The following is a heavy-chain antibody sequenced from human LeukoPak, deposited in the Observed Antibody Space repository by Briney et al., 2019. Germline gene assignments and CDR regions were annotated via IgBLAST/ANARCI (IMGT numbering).Heavy chain of an antibody. CDR2: IKRDGSQR. CDR1: GFSFSSNW. V-gene: IGHV3-7*01. J-gene: IGHJ5*02. CDR3: ARLGLEVGGPNWFDP. D-gene: IGHD1-1*01. Sequence: GGSLRLSCAAPGFSFSSNWMGWVRQAPGKGLEWVAHIKRDGSQRYYLDSVKGRFTISRDNAKNSLYLQMNSLRVEDTAVYYCARLGLEVGGPNWFDPWGQGTLVTVSS.